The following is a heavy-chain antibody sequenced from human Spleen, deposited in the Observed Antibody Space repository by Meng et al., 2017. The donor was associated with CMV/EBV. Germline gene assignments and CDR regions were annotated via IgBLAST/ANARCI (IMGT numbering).Heavy chain of an antibody. CDR3: ARNGAVVPAAVNDY. CDR1: GFTFSIYE. J-gene: IGHJ4*02. D-gene: IGHD2-2*01. CDR2: ISNTGTTI. V-gene: IGHV3-48*03. Sequence: GESLKISCAASGFTFSIYEMNWVRQAPGKGLEWVSYISNTGTTIYYADSVKGRFTISRDNAKNSLYLQMNSLRAEDTAVYYCARNGAVVPAAVNDYWGQGTLVTSPQ.